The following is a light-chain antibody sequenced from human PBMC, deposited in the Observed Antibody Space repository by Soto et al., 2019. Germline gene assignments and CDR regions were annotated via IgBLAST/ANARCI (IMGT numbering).Light chain of an antibody. J-gene: IGKJ2*01. V-gene: IGKV3-20*01. CDR3: QQYGSSPLYT. CDR1: QSVSSSY. CDR2: GAS. Sequence: EIVLTQSPGSLCLSPGERATLSCRASQSVSSSYLAWYQQKPGQAPRLLIYGASSRATGIPDRFSGSGSGTDFTLTISRLEPEDFAVYYCQQYGSSPLYTFGQGTQREIK.